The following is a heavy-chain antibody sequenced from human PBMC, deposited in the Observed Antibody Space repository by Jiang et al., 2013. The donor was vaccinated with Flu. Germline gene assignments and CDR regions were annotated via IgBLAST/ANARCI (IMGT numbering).Heavy chain of an antibody. V-gene: IGHV7-4-1*02. D-gene: IGHD3-10*01. CDR1: GYTFTSYA. J-gene: IGHJ6*02. CDR2: INTNTGNP. Sequence: QSGSELKKPGASVRVSCKASGYTFTSYAMNWVRQAPGQGLEWMGWINTNTGNPTYAQGFTGWFVFSLDTSASTAYLQISSLKTEDTAVYYCARGSVADYFYYGLDVWGQGTTVTVSS. CDR3: ARGSVADYFYYGLDV.